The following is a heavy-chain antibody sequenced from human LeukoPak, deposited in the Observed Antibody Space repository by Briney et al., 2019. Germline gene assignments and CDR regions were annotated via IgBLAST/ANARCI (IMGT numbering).Heavy chain of an antibody. CDR3: ATWAFYHGLDV. CDR1: GFSLCPYA. D-gene: IGHD2/OR15-2a*01. Sequence: GSLRLSCAASGFSLCPYAMHWVRHTRGKSLEWVSHINADGGRTYYADAMKGRFTISRDNSKGSLYLEMTGLRAEDSAIYYCATWAFYHGLDVWGRGTTVTVSS. J-gene: IGHJ6*02. CDR2: INADGGRT. V-gene: IGHV3-43*02.